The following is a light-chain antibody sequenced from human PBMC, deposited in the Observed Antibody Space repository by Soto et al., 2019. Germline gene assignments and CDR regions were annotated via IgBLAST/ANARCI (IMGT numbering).Light chain of an antibody. CDR2: GVS. J-gene: IGKJ5*01. V-gene: IGKV3-20*01. Sequence: EIVLTQSPGTLSFYPGERATLSCRARQSVSSSSLAWYPQKPGQAPRLLIYGVSSRATGIPDRFSGSESWTDFTLPICRLEPVYYSVYYCKHYVNSPPYTFGQGTRLEIK. CDR3: KHYVNSPPYT. CDR1: QSVSSSS.